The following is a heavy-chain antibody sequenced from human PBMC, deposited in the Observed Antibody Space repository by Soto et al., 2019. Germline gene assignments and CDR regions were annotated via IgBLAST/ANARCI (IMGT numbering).Heavy chain of an antibody. Sequence: ESVGGMVQPGGSLRLSCVASGFTLSSYFMTWVRQAPGKGLEWVSAISNSGGSTYYADSVKGRFTISRDNSHNTLYLQMNNLRAEHTARYYCAKDLEKWLVQLGGLDTWGQGAQVTVSS. CDR2: ISNSGGST. V-gene: IGHV3-23*01. CDR1: GFTLSSYF. CDR3: AKDLEKWLVQLGGLDT. J-gene: IGHJ5*02. D-gene: IGHD1-1*01.